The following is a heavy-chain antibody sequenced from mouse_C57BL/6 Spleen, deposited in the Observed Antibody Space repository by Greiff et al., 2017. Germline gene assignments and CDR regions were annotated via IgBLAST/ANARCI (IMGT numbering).Heavy chain of an antibody. CDR1: GYTFTDYY. CDR3: GRPGFDY. J-gene: IGHJ2*01. Sequence: EVQLQQSGPELVKPGASVKISCKASGYTFTDYYMNWVKQSHGKSLEWIGDINPNNGGTSYNQKFKGKATLTVDKSSSTAYMELRSLTSEDSAVYYCGRPGFDYWGQGTTLTVSS. V-gene: IGHV1-26*01. CDR2: INPNNGGT.